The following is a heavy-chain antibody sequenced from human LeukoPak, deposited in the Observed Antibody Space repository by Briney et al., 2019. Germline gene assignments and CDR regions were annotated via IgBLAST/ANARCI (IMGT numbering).Heavy chain of an antibody. CDR3: ARSLVVAAPFATSHGAFDM. D-gene: IGHD2-15*01. CDR2: IYYSGST. Sequence: SETLSLTCTVAGGSISSGGYYWSCIRQHPGKGLECIGYIYYSGSTYYNPSLKSRVTISVDTSKNQFSLKLSSVTAADTAVYYCARSLVVAAPFATSHGAFDMWGQGTMVTVSS. V-gene: IGHV4-31*03. J-gene: IGHJ3*02. CDR1: GGSISSGGYY.